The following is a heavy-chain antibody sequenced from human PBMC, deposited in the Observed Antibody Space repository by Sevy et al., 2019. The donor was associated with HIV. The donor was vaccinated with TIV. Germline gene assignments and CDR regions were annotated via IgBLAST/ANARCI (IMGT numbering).Heavy chain of an antibody. Sequence: GGSLRLSCVASGFKFSDYYMAWIRQVPGKGLEWVSYSDFSGNNIYNVDSVEGRFTVSSDNAENSLYLQMNSLTAEDTAVYYCAGFYAVWYGSQLPRYGYAVDAWGQGTTVTVSS. D-gene: IGHD6-13*01. CDR2: SDFSGNNI. J-gene: IGHJ6*01. CDR3: AGFYAVWYGSQLPRYGYAVDA. V-gene: IGHV3-11*01. CDR1: GFKFSDYY.